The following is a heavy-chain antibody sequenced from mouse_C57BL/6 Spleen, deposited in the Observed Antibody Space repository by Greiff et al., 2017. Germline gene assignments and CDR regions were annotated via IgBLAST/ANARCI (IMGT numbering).Heavy chain of an antibody. CDR3: ARSAVLLRSVDY. Sequence: VQLQQPGAELVKPGASVKLSCKASGYTFTSYWMQWVKQRPGQGLEWIGEIDPSDSYTNYNQKFKGKATLTVDTSSSTAYMQLSSLTSEDSAVYYCARSAVLLRSVDYWGQGTTRTVSS. J-gene: IGHJ2*01. CDR2: IDPSDSYT. V-gene: IGHV1-50*01. CDR1: GYTFTSYW. D-gene: IGHD1-1*01.